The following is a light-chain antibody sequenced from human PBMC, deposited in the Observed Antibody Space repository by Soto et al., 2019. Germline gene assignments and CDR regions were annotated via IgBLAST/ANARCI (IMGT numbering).Light chain of an antibody. CDR2: LGS. V-gene: IGKV2-28*01. CDR3: MQTLKTQYN. CDR1: QRLLHSNGNTF. Sequence: EIVMTQSPPSLTVTPGEPASISCRSSQRLLHSNGNTFLDWYLQKPGQSPQLLIYLGSNRASGVTDRVSGSEAGTDFTLKISRVEAEDVGVYYCMQTLKTQYNFGKATKVDI. J-gene: IGKJ2*01.